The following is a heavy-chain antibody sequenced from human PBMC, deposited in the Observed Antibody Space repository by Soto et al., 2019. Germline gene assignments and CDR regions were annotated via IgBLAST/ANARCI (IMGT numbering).Heavy chain of an antibody. CDR3: ARVRTLVCSTTSCLFDS. CDR2: INPKSGGT. V-gene: IGHV1-2*02. J-gene: IGHJ4*02. D-gene: IGHD2-2*01. CDR1: GYDFTDYF. Sequence: QVQLVQSGAEVKKPGASVKVSCKASGYDFTDYFIHWVRQAPAQGLEWLGYINPKSGGTKYPQAFQGRVTMTRDTSISTAYMELTSLTSDDTALYFCARVRTLVCSTTSCLFDSWGQGTLVTVSS.